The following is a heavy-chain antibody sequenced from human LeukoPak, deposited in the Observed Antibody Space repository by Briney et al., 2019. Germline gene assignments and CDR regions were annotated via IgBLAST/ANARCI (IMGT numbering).Heavy chain of an antibody. J-gene: IGHJ5*02. CDR1: GFTFSDYY. CDR3: AKEVPYCSGGSCFNWFDP. V-gene: IGHV3-11*01. D-gene: IGHD2-15*01. CDR2: ISSSGSTI. Sequence: GGSLRLSCAASGFTFSDYYMSWIRQAPGKGLEWVSYISSSGSTIYYADSVKGRFTISRDNAKNSLYLQMNSLRAEDTAVYYCAKEVPYCSGGSCFNWFDPWGQGTLVTVSS.